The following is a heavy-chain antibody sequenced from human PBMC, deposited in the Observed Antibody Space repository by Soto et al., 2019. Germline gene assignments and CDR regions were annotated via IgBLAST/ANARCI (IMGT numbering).Heavy chain of an antibody. CDR3: ARGRSGWYSHLYFDY. V-gene: IGHV4-34*01. D-gene: IGHD6-19*01. Sequence: QVQLQQWGAGLLKPSETLSLTCAVYGGSFSGYYWSWIRQPPGKGLEWIWEINHSGSTNYNPSLKSRVTISVDTSKNQFSLKLSSVTAADTAVYYCARGRSGWYSHLYFDYWGQGTLVTVSS. CDR1: GGSFSGYY. J-gene: IGHJ4*02. CDR2: INHSGST.